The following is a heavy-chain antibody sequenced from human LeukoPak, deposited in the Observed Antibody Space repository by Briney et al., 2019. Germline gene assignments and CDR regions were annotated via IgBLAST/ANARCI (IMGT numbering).Heavy chain of an antibody. D-gene: IGHD3-3*01. CDR1: GFTFSSYG. Sequence: GRSLRLSCAASGFTFSSYGMHWVRQAPGRGLEWVALIWFDGSNKHYADSVKGRFTISRDNSKNTLYLQMNSLRAEDTAVYYCARWSGTGYDYWGQGTLVTVSS. CDR2: IWFDGSNK. CDR3: ARWSGTGYDY. J-gene: IGHJ4*02. V-gene: IGHV3-33*01.